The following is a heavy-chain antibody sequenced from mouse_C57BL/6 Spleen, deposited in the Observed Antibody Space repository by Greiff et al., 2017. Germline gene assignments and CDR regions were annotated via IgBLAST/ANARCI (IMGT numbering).Heavy chain of an antibody. CDR3: ARGDYYGSSWDAMDY. Sequence: QVQLQQPGAELVKPGASVKMSCKAPGYTFTSYWITWVKQRPGQGLEWIGDIYPGSGSTNYLETFKSKATLTVDTSSSSAYMQISSLTSEDSAVYYCARGDYYGSSWDAMDYWGQGTSVTVSS. D-gene: IGHD1-1*01. J-gene: IGHJ4*01. CDR2: IYPGSGST. V-gene: IGHV1-55*01. CDR1: GYTFTSYW.